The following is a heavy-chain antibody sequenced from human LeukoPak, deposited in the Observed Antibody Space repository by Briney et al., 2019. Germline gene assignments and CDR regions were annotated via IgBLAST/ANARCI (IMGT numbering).Heavy chain of an antibody. J-gene: IGHJ4*02. Sequence: GRSLRLSCAASGFIFSNDAMHWVRQAPGKGLEWVAFIWFDGSNKHYADSVKGRFTISRDNSEDTLYLQMNNLRAEDTAVYYCVRDPSGSGFAFDSWGQGALVTVSS. CDR2: IWFDGSNK. CDR3: VRDPSGSGFAFDS. V-gene: IGHV3-33*01. CDR1: GFIFSNDA. D-gene: IGHD1-1*01.